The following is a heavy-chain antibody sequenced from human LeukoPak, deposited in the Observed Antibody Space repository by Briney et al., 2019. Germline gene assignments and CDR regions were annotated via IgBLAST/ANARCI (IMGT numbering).Heavy chain of an antibody. V-gene: IGHV3-74*01. CDR1: GFTFSSYW. CDR2: VTSDGSTT. Sequence: PGGSLRLSCVASGFTFSSYWMHWVRQAPGKGLVWVSRVTSDGSTTTYADSVKGRSTISRDNAKNTLFLQMNSLRAEDTAVYYCASARSPTRGSPGDYWGQGTLVTVSS. J-gene: IGHJ4*02. CDR3: ASARSPTRGSPGDY.